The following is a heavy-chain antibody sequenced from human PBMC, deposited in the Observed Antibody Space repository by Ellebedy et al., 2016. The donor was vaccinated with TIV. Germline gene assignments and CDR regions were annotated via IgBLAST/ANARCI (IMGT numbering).Heavy chain of an antibody. V-gene: IGHV1-18*01. J-gene: IGHJ4*02. CDR3: ARDRNLWGGDSSGYYD. D-gene: IGHD3-22*01. Sequence: AASVKVSCKASGYTFTSYGISWVRQAPGQGLEWMGWISAYNGNTNYAQKLQGRVTMTTDTSTSTAYMELRSLRSDDTAVYYCARDRNLWGGDSSGYYDWGQGTLVTVSS. CDR2: ISAYNGNT. CDR1: GYTFTSYG.